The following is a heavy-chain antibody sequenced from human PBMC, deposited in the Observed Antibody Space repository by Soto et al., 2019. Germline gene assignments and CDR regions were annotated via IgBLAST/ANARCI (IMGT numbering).Heavy chain of an antibody. CDR2: ISGSGGTT. CDR1: VSGGSVSTGVHY. V-gene: IGHV3-23*01. Sequence: VQLQESGPGLVKPSETLSLTCTVSVSGGSVSTGVHYWSWIRQPPGKGLDWVSAISGSGGTTYYADSVKGRFTISRDNSKNTLFLQMNSLRAEDAAVYYCAKFFVETGSNSGWPWSFHYWGQGTLVTVSS. CDR3: AKFFVETGSNSGWPWSFHY. D-gene: IGHD6-25*01. J-gene: IGHJ4*02.